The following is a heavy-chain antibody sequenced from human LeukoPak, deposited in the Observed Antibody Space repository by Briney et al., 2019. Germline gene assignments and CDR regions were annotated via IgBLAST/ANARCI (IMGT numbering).Heavy chain of an antibody. CDR1: GGSISSSSYY. CDR3: ASSLYYYDSSGYYYEPQYFQH. V-gene: IGHV4-39*01. D-gene: IGHD3-22*01. CDR2: IYYSGST. J-gene: IGHJ1*01. Sequence: SETLSLTCTVSGGSISSSSYYWGWIRQPPGKGLEWIGSIYYSGSTYYNPSLKSRVTISVDTSKNQFSLKLSSVTAADTAVYYCASSLYYYDSSGYYYEPQYFQHWGQGTLVTVSS.